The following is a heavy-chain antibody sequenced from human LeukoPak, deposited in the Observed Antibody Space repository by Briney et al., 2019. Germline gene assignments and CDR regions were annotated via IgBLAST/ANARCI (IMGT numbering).Heavy chain of an antibody. CDR1: GFTFSSYA. Sequence: GRSLRLSCAASGFTFSSYAMHWVRQAPGKGLEWVAVIWYDGINKYYADSVKGRFTISRDNSKNTLYLQMNSLRAEDTAVYYWARDGEMVVFTPGYWGRGPLVTVSS. D-gene: IGHD3-22*01. CDR2: IWYDGINK. CDR3: ARDGEMVVFTPGY. V-gene: IGHV3-33*01. J-gene: IGHJ4*02.